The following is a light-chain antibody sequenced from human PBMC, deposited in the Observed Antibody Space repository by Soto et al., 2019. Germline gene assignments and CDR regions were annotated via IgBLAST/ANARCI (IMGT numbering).Light chain of an antibody. CDR2: ENN. CDR1: SSNIGAGYE. V-gene: IGLV1-40*01. Sequence: QSVLTQPPSVSEAPGQRVTISCTGSSSNIGAGYEAHWYQQVPGTAPKPLIYENNNRPSEVPDRFSGSKSGTSASLAITGLQAEDEAEYYCQSYDSSLSGYVFGTGTKLTVL. J-gene: IGLJ1*01. CDR3: QSYDSSLSGYV.